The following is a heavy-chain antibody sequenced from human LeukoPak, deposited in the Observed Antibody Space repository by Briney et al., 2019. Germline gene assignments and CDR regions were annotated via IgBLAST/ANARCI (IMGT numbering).Heavy chain of an antibody. D-gene: IGHD6-19*01. CDR2: ISGSGGST. Sequence: GGSLRLSCAASGFTFSSYAMSWVRQAPGKGLEWVSAISGSGGSTYYADSVKGRFTISRDNSKNTLYLQMNSLRAEDTAVYYCAKPPGIAVAGYIGYWGQGTLVTVSS. J-gene: IGHJ4*02. V-gene: IGHV3-23*01. CDR1: GFTFSSYA. CDR3: AKPPGIAVAGYIGY.